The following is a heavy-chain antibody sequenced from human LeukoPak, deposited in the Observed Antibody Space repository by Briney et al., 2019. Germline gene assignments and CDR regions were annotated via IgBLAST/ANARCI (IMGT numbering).Heavy chain of an antibody. J-gene: IGHJ4*02. CDR2: IYYSGTT. Sequence: PSETLSLTCTVSGGSISTYYWTWLRQPPGKGLAWIGYIYYSGTTNYNPSLKSRVTMSVDTSKNQFSLRLNSVTAADTAVYYCARRLAVTGRYYFDYWGQGTLLTISS. CDR3: ARRLAVTGRYYFDY. V-gene: IGHV4-59*01. D-gene: IGHD6-13*01. CDR1: GGSISTYY.